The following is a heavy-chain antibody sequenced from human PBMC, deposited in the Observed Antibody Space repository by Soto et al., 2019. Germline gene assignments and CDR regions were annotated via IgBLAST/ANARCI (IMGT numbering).Heavy chain of an antibody. CDR2: VYYTGST. D-gene: IGHD3-22*01. J-gene: IGHJ4*02. V-gene: IGHV4-59*01. Sequence: SETLSLTCTVSGGSISGYYWNWIRQASGKGPEWIGYVYYTGSTNYNPSLESRVTMSTDTSKNQVSLELRSMTAADSALYYCARLFYDARGYSSTFDSWGQGTLVTVSS. CDR1: GGSISGYY. CDR3: ARLFYDARGYSSTFDS.